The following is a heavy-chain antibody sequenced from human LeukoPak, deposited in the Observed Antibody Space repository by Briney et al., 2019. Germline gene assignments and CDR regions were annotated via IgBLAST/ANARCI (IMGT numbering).Heavy chain of an antibody. D-gene: IGHD6-13*01. CDR1: GFTFSSYE. CDR2: ISSSGSTI. Sequence: PGGSLRLSCAAPGFTFSSYEMNWVRQAPGKGLEWVSYISSSGSTIYYADSVKGRFTISRDNAKNSLYLQMNSLRAEDTAVYYCARVAWEELAAAGTLDFDYGGQGTLVTVSS. CDR3: ARVAWEELAAAGTLDFDY. J-gene: IGHJ4*02. V-gene: IGHV3-48*03.